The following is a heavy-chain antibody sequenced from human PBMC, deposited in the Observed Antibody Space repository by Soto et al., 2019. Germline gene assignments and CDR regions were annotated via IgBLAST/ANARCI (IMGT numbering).Heavy chain of an antibody. J-gene: IGHJ5*02. CDR1: GGSISSYY. Sequence: SETLSLTCTVSGGSISSYYWSWIRQPPGKGLEWIGYIYYSGSTNYNPSLKSRVTISVDTSKNQFSLKLSSVTAADTAVYYCARSGSGRAARTWWLDPWGQGTLLTVS. V-gene: IGHV4-59*01. CDR3: ARSGSGRAARTWWLDP. CDR2: IYYSGST. D-gene: IGHD3-10*01.